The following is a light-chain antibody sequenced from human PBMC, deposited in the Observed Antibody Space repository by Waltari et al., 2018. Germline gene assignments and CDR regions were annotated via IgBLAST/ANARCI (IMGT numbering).Light chain of an antibody. CDR2: GAT. V-gene: IGLV2-23*01. Sequence: QSALTQPAPVSGSPGQSITISCTSDVGNYHLVSWYQQRPGTAPKLKIYGATKRPSGVSDRFSGSKSVNTASLTISGLQAEDEADYYCCTFTSSGTWVFGGGTKLTVL. J-gene: IGLJ2*01. CDR3: CTFTSSGTWV. CDR1: SDVGNYHL.